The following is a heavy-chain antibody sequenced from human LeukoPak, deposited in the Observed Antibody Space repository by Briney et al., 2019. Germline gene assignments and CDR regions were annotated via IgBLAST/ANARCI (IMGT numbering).Heavy chain of an antibody. J-gene: IGHJ3*02. D-gene: IGHD6-13*01. V-gene: IGHV4-39*01. Sequence: SETLSLTCTVPGGSISSSSYYWGWIRQPPGKGLEWIGSIYYSGSTYYNPSLKSRVTISVDTSKNQFSLKLSSVTAADTAVYYCARGQQLVRRFGAFDIWGQGTMVTVSS. CDR1: GGSISSSSYY. CDR2: IYYSGST. CDR3: ARGQQLVRRFGAFDI.